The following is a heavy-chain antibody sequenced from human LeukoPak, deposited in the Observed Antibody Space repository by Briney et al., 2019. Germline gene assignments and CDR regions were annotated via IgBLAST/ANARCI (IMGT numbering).Heavy chain of an antibody. J-gene: IGHJ6*01. Sequence: PGGSLRLSCAASGFTFSSYSMNWVRQAPGKGLECVSYISSSSSYTNYADSVKGRFTISRDNAKNSLYLQMNSLRAEDTAVYYCARRNFGVVFGGMDVWGQGTTVTVSS. CDR2: ISSSSSYT. CDR3: ARRNFGVVFGGMDV. D-gene: IGHD3-3*01. V-gene: IGHV3-21*05. CDR1: GFTFSSYS.